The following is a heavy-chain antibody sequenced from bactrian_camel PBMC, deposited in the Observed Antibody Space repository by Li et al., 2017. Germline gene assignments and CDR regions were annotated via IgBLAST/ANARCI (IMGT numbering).Heavy chain of an antibody. V-gene: IGHV3S53*01. Sequence: HVQLVESGGGSVQAGGSLRLACAASGYTYSSYCMGWFRQAPGKKREGVAAIGRDGSTNVANSVKGRFTISKDNAKNTLYLQMDNLKPEDTAMYFCAADSVDLQLARWYSYWGQGTQVTVS. CDR3: AADSVDLQLARWYSY. CDR1: GYTYSSYC. J-gene: IGHJ4*01. D-gene: IGHD2*01. CDR2: IGRDGST.